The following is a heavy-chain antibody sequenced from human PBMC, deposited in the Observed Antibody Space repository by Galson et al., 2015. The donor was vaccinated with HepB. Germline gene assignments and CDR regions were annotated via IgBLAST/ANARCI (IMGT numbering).Heavy chain of an antibody. CDR3: ARDLQYSSGRYFDY. CDR1: GFTFSSYG. D-gene: IGHD6-19*01. Sequence: SLRLSCAASGFTFSSYGMHWVRQAPGKGLEWVAVIWYDGSNKYYADSVKGRFTISRDNSKNTLYPQMNSLRAEDTAVYYCARDLQYSSGRYFDYWGQGTLVTVSS. V-gene: IGHV3-33*08. CDR2: IWYDGSNK. J-gene: IGHJ4*02.